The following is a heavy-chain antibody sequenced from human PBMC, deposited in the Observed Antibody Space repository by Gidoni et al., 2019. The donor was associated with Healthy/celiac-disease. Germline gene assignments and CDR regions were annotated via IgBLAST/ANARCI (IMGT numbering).Heavy chain of an antibody. J-gene: IGHJ4*02. CDR3: ARGGIFGVVVTGHFDY. CDR2: IIPIFGTA. D-gene: IGHD3-3*01. Sequence: QVQLVQSGAEVKKTGSSVKVSCKAYGGTFSSYAIRWVRQAPGQGLEWMGGIIPIFGTANYAQKFQGRVTITADESTSTAYMELSSLRSEDTAVYYCARGGIFGVVVTGHFDYWGQGTLVTVSS. V-gene: IGHV1-69*12. CDR1: GGTFSSYA.